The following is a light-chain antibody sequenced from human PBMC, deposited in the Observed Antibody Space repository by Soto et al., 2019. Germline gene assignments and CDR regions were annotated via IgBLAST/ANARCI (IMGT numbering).Light chain of an antibody. Sequence: QSALTQPASVSGSPGQSITISCTGTSSDVGSYNLASWYQQHPGKAPKLMIYEVSKRPSGVSNRFSGSKSGNTASLTISGLQAEDEADYYCCSYAGSSRVFGGGTKLTVL. CDR1: SSDVGSYNL. V-gene: IGLV2-23*02. J-gene: IGLJ3*02. CDR2: EVS. CDR3: CSYAGSSRV.